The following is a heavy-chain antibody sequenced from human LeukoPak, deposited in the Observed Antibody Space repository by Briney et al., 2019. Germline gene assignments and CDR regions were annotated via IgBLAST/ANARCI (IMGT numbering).Heavy chain of an antibody. D-gene: IGHD3-10*01. J-gene: IGHJ4*02. CDR1: GFTFSSYG. Sequence: GGSLRLSCAASGFTFSSYGMHWVRQAPGKGLEWVAVISYDGSNKYYADSVKGRFTISRDNSKNTLYLQMNSLRAEDTAVYYCARDGRGAMVRGVMTPTGYFDYWGQGTLVTVSS. CDR3: ARDGRGAMVRGVMTPTGYFDY. V-gene: IGHV3-30*03. CDR2: ISYDGSNK.